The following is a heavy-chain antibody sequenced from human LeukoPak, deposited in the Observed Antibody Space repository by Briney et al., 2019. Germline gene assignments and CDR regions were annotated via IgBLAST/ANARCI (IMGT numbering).Heavy chain of an antibody. Sequence: KPSETLSLTCTVSGGSISSSNYYWGWISQAPGKGLEWIGSIYHSGSTYYNPSLKSRVTISVDTSKNQFSLKLSSVTAADTAVYYCARFNVDIVATTWGQGTLVTVSS. D-gene: IGHD5-12*01. CDR1: GGSISSSNYY. CDR2: IYHSGST. J-gene: IGHJ4*02. V-gene: IGHV4-39*07. CDR3: ARFNVDIVATT.